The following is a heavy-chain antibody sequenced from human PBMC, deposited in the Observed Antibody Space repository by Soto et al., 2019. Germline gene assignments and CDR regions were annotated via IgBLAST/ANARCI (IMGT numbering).Heavy chain of an antibody. V-gene: IGHV3-33*01. CDR2: IWYDGSNK. CDR3: ARDLNDYGDYSVDY. CDR1: GFTFSSYG. D-gene: IGHD4-17*01. J-gene: IGHJ4*02. Sequence: QVQLVESGGGVVQPGTSLRLSCAASGFTFSSYGMHWVRQAPGKCLEWVAVIWYDGSNKYYADSVKGRFTISRDNSKHTLYLQMNSLRAEDTAVYYCARDLNDYGDYSVDYWGQGTLVTVSS.